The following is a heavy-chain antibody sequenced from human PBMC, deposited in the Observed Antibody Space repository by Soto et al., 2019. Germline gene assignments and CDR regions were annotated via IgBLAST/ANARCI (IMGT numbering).Heavy chain of an antibody. D-gene: IGHD5-12*01. V-gene: IGHV2-5*02. Sequence: SGPTLVNPTQTLTLTCTFSGFSLSTSGVGVGWIRQPPGKALEWLALIYWDDDKRYSPSLKSRLTITKDTSKNQVVLTMTNMDPVDTATYYCAHVTPSGYDLGNWFDPWSQGTLVTVSS. J-gene: IGHJ5*02. CDR3: AHVTPSGYDLGNWFDP. CDR1: GFSLSTSGVG. CDR2: IYWDDDK.